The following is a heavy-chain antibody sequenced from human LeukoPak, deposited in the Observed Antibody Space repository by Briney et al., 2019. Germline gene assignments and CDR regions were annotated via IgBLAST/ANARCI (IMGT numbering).Heavy chain of an antibody. CDR3: AREAYCGGDCYSGFDY. J-gene: IGHJ4*02. D-gene: IGHD2-21*02. Sequence: NTPETLSLTCAVYGGSFSGYYWSWIRQPPGKGLEWIGYIYYSGSTNYNPSLKSRVTISVDTSKNQFSLKLSSVTAADTAVYYCAREAYCGGDCYSGFDYWGQGTLVTVSS. CDR2: IYYSGST. CDR1: GGSFSGYY. V-gene: IGHV4-59*01.